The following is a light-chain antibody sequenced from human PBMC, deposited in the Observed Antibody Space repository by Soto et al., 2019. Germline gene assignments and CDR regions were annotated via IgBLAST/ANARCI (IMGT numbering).Light chain of an antibody. CDR2: EVS. V-gene: IGLV2-14*01. J-gene: IGLJ1*01. CDR3: SSYTSSTAYV. Sequence: QSALTQPASVSGSPGQSISISCTGTSSDVGGYNYVSWYQLHPGKAPKLMVYEVSNRPSGVSNRFSGYKSGNTASLTISGLQAEDEADYYCSSYTSSTAYVFGTGTKVTV. CDR1: SSDVGGYNY.